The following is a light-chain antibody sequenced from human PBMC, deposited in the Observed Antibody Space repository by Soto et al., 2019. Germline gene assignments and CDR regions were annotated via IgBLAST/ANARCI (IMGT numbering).Light chain of an antibody. CDR3: QQYSGSPRTYT. Sequence: EIVLTQSPGTLSLSPGERATLSCRASQSISSSSLAWYQQKPGQAPRLLIYGASSRATGIPDRFSGSGSGTDFTLTISRMEPEVFAVYYSQQYSGSPRTYTFGQGTKLEIK. J-gene: IGKJ2*01. CDR2: GAS. V-gene: IGKV3-20*01. CDR1: QSISSSS.